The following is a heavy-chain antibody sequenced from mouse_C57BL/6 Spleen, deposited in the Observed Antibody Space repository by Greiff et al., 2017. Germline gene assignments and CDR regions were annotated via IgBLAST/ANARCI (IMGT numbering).Heavy chain of an antibody. CDR2: INPYNGGT. V-gene: IGHV1-19*01. D-gene: IGHD3-2*02. Sequence: VQLQQSGPVLVKPGASVKMSCKASGYTFTDYYMNWVKQSHGKSLEWIGVINPYNGGTSYNQKFKGKATLTVDKSSSTACMELNSLTSEYSAVYYCAREAYHDYWGQGTTLTVSA. J-gene: IGHJ2*01. CDR3: AREAYHDY. CDR1: GYTFTDYY.